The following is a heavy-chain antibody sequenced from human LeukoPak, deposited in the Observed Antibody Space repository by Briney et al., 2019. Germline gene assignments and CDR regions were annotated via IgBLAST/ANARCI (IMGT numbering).Heavy chain of an antibody. CDR3: AARIAVAGTRSQRPVLIRPFDY. D-gene: IGHD6-19*01. V-gene: IGHV4-34*01. Sequence: PSETLSLTCAVYGGSFSGYYWSWIRQPPGKGLEWIGEINHSGSTNYNPSLKSRVTISVDTSKNQFSLKLSSVTAADTAVYYCAARIAVAGTRSQRPVLIRPFDYWGQGTLVTVSS. CDR2: INHSGST. CDR1: GGSFSGYY. J-gene: IGHJ4*02.